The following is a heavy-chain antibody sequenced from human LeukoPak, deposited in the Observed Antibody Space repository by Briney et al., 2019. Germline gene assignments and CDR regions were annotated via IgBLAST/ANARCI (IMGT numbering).Heavy chain of an antibody. CDR1: GFTFSSYL. CDR2: IKQDGSEK. V-gene: IGHV3-7*01. D-gene: IGHD3-22*01. CDR3: ARNSYYDSSGYYY. J-gene: IGHJ4*02. Sequence: GGSLRLSCAASGFTFSSYLMSWVRQAPGKGLEWVANIKQDGSEKYYVDSVKGRFTISRDNAKNSLYLQMNSLRAEDTAVYYCARNSYYDSSGYYYWGQGTLVTVSS.